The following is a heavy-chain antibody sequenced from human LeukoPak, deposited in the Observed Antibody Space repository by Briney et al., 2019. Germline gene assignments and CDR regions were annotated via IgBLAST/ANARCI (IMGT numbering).Heavy chain of an antibody. Sequence: SETLSLTCTVSGGSISSNYWSWIRQPPGKGLEWIGYIYYTGSATYNPSLKSRVTISVDTSKNHFSLKVNSVTAADTAVYYCVRVNGYGAFDIWGQGTMVTVSS. CDR2: IYYTGSA. CDR3: VRVNGYGAFDI. CDR1: GGSISSNY. V-gene: IGHV4-59*12. J-gene: IGHJ3*02. D-gene: IGHD3-16*01.